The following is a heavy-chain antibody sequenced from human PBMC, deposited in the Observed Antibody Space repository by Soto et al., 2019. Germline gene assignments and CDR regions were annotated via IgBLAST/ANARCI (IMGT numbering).Heavy chain of an antibody. D-gene: IGHD3-10*01. Sequence: ASVKVSCKASGYTFTSYGISWVRQAPGQGLEWMGWISAYNGNTNYAQKLQGRVTMTTDTSTSTAYMELRSLRSDDTAVYYCARVLAMVRGVLELLAICGQGTLVPGSS. CDR3: ARVLAMVRGVLELLAI. CDR1: GYTFTSYG. V-gene: IGHV1-18*01. CDR2: ISAYNGNT. J-gene: IGHJ3*02.